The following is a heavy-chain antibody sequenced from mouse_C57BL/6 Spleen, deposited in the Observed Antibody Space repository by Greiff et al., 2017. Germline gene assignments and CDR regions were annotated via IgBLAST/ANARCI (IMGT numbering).Heavy chain of an antibody. D-gene: IGHD1-1*01. CDR3: ARHPHYYGSSYGWYFDV. CDR1: GYTFTEYT. J-gene: IGHJ1*03. Sequence: VQLQESGAELVKPGASVKLSCKASGYTFTEYTIHWVKQRSGQGLEWIGWFYPGSGSIKYNEKFKDKATLTADKSSSTVYMELSRLTSEDSAVYFCARHPHYYGSSYGWYFDVWGTGTTVTVSS. V-gene: IGHV1-62-2*01. CDR2: FYPGSGSI.